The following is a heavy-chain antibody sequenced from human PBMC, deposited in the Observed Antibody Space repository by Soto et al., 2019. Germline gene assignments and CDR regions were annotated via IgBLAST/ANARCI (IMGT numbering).Heavy chain of an antibody. CDR1: GFTFSSYA. CDR3: AKYYDFWSGIYGMDV. V-gene: IGHV3-23*01. CDR2: ISGSGGST. Sequence: PGGSLRLSCAASGFTFSSYAMSWVRQAPGKGLEWVSAISGSGGSTYYADSVKGRFTISRDNSKNTLYLQMNSLRAEDTAVYYCAKYYDFWSGIYGMDVWGQGTTVTVSS. D-gene: IGHD3-3*01. J-gene: IGHJ6*02.